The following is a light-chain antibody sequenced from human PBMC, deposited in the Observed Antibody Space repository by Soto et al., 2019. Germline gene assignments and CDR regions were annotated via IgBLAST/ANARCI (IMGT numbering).Light chain of an antibody. CDR1: SSNVGSNY. Sequence: QSVLTQPPSASGTPGQRVTISCSGSSSNVGSNYVYWYQQLPGTAPKLLIFNNNQRPSGVPDRFSGSKSGTSASLPISGLRSGDEADYHCAAWDDSLSGQVFGGGTKLTVL. CDR3: AAWDDSLSGQV. J-gene: IGLJ3*02. V-gene: IGLV1-47*02. CDR2: NNN.